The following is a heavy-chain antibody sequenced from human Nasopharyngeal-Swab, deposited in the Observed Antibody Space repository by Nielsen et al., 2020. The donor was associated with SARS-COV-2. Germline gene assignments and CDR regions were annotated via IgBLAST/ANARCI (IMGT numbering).Heavy chain of an antibody. V-gene: IGHV4-34*01. CDR2: INHSGST. CDR1: GGSFSGYY. D-gene: IGHD6-25*01. J-gene: IGHJ4*02. Sequence: SETLSLTCAVYGGSFSGYYWSWIRQPPGKGLEWIGEINHSGSTNYNPSLKSRVTISVDTSKNQFSLKLSSVTAADTAVYYCARTSSGRRFDYWGQGTLVTGSS. CDR3: ARTSSGRRFDY.